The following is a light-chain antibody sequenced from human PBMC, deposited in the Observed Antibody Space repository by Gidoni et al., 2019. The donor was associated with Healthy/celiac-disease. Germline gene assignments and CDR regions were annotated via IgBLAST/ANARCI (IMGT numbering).Light chain of an antibody. J-gene: IGKJ4*01. CDR1: QSVSSN. Sequence: EIVMTQSPATLSVSPGERATLSCRASQSVSSNLAWYQQKPGQAPRLLIYGASTRATGIPARFSGSGSGTEFTLTISSLQSEDFAVYYCQQYNNWLTFXGXTKMEIK. V-gene: IGKV3-15*01. CDR3: QQYNNWLT. CDR2: GAS.